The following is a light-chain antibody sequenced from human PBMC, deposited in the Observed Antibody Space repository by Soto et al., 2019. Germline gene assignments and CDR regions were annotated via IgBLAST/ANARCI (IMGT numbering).Light chain of an antibody. CDR2: DVS. CDR3: SSYTSSSLG. Sequence: QSALTQPASVSGSPGQSITISCTGTSSDVGGYNYVSWYQQHPGKAPKLMIYDVSTRPSGVSNRFSGSKSGNTASLTISGLQAEDEADYYCSSYTSSSLGFGGGTKLTVL. CDR1: SSDVGGYNY. J-gene: IGLJ2*01. V-gene: IGLV2-14*01.